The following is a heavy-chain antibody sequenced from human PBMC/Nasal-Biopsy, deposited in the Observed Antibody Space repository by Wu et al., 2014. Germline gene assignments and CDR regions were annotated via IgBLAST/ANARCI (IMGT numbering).Heavy chain of an antibody. CDR2: LFQWIH. D-gene: IGHD3-22*01. Sequence: TLSLTCTVSGDPLNTGSSYVADPAVRRDGTGVDWPYLFQWIHQVQPSLKSRVTMSVETSKNQFSLELSSVTAADTAVYHCARYCYNCDGSGKTFGRYFDYWGQGTLVTVSS. CDR3: ARYCYNCDGSGKTFGRYFDY. V-gene: IGHV4-61*02. CDR1: GDPLNTGSSY. J-gene: IGHJ4*02.